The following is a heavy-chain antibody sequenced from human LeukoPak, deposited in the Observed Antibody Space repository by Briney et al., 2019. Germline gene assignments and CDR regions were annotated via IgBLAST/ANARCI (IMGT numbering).Heavy chain of an antibody. V-gene: IGHV4-39*01. CDR2: IYYGGST. Sequence: PSETLSLTCTVSGGSISSSSYYWGWIRQPPGKGLEWIGSIYYGGSTYYNPSLKSRVTISVDTSKNQFSLKLSSVTAADTAVYYCARTCEVRGVMAYYYMDVWGKGTTVTISS. D-gene: IGHD3-10*01. J-gene: IGHJ6*03. CDR3: ARTCEVRGVMAYYYMDV. CDR1: GGSISSSSYY.